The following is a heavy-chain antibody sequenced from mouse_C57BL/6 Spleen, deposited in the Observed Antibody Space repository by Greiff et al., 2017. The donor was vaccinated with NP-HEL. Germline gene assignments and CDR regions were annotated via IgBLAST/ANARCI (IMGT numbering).Heavy chain of an antibody. CDR1: GFTFTNNY. D-gene: IGHD1-1*01. J-gene: IGHJ4*01. V-gene: IGHV14-3*01. CDR2: IDPANGNT. Sequence: EVQLQQSVAELVRPGASVKLSCTASGFTFTNNYMHWVKQRPEQGLEWIGGIDPANGNTKYAPKFQGKATITADTSSNTAYLQLSSLTSEDTAIYYCARSGYGSSYGYAMDYWGQGTSVTVSS. CDR3: ARSGYGSSYGYAMDY.